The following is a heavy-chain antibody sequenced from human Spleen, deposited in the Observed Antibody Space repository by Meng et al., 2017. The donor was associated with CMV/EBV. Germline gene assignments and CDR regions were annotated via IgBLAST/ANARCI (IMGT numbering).Heavy chain of an antibody. Sequence: GSLRLSCSCSGYSISSGYLWGWIRQFPGRSLQWIGSVYHNGDTSYRPSLRSRLTISLDGPRNQLSLRLTSVTAADTATYYCARLGARGGNSLIDSWGQGTLVTVSS. V-gene: IGHV4-38-2*01. J-gene: IGHJ4*02. CDR2: VYHNGDT. CDR1: GYSISSGYL. CDR3: ARLGARGGNSLIDS. D-gene: IGHD2-15*01.